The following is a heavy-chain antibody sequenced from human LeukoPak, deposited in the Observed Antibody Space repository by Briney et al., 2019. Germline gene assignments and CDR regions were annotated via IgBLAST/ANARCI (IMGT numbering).Heavy chain of an antibody. J-gene: IGHJ3*02. V-gene: IGHV4-39*01. CDR1: GGSISSSSYS. CDR2: IYYSGST. CDR3: ASPGGNPALDI. Sequence: SETLSLTCTVSGGSISSSSYSWGWIRQPPGQGLEWIGSIYYSGSTYYNPSLKSRVTISVDTSKNQFSLKLSSVTAADTAVYYCASPGGNPALDIWGQGTMVTVSS. D-gene: IGHD4-23*01.